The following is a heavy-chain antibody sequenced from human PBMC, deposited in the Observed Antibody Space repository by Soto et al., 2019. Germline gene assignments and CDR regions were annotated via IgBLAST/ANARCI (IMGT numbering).Heavy chain of an antibody. CDR2: ISGSGGST. Sequence: PGGSLKLSCAASGFTFSSYAMSWVRQAPGKGLEWVSAISGSGGSTYYADPVKGRFTVSRDNSKNTLYLQMNSLRAEDTAAYYCAKAVITSYCFDYWGQGTLVTVSS. D-gene: IGHD3-22*01. J-gene: IGHJ4*02. CDR3: AKAVITSYCFDY. V-gene: IGHV3-23*01. CDR1: GFTFSSYA.